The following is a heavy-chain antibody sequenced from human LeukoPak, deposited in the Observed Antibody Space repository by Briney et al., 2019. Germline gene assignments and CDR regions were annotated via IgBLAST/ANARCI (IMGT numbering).Heavy chain of an antibody. V-gene: IGHV1-2*04. CDR1: GYTFTSYY. Sequence: ASVKVSCKASGYTFTSYYMHWVRQAPGQGLEWMGWINPNSGGTNYAQKFQGWVTMTRDTSISTAYMELSRLRSDDTAVYYCARESGSGWKHDAFDIWGQGTMVTVSS. D-gene: IGHD6-19*01. CDR3: ARESGSGWKHDAFDI. J-gene: IGHJ3*02. CDR2: INPNSGGT.